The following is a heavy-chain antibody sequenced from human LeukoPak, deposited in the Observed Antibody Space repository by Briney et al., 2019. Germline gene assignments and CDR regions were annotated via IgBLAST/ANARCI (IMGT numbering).Heavy chain of an antibody. J-gene: IGHJ4*02. V-gene: IGHV3-21*01. CDR3: ATGPNGDYFDY. Sequence: SGGSLRLSCAASGFTFSSYSMNWVRQAPGKGLGWVSSISSSSSYIYYADSVKGRFTISRDNAKNSLYLQMNSLRAEDTAVYYCATGPNGDYFDYWGQGTLVTVSS. CDR1: GFTFSSYS. CDR2: ISSSSSYI. D-gene: IGHD4-17*01.